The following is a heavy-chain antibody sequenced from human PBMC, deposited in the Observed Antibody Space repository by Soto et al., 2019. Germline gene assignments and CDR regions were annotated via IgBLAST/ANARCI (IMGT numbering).Heavy chain of an antibody. D-gene: IGHD6-19*01. V-gene: IGHV1-2*02. CDR3: ARYPRDPLYSSGWFSIDY. Sequence: ASVKVSCKASGYTFTGYYMHWVRQAPGQGLEWMGWINPNSGGTNYAQKFQGRVTMTRDTSISTAYMELSRLRSDDTAVYYCARYPRDPLYSSGWFSIDYWGQGTLVTVSS. J-gene: IGHJ4*02. CDR2: INPNSGGT. CDR1: GYTFTGYY.